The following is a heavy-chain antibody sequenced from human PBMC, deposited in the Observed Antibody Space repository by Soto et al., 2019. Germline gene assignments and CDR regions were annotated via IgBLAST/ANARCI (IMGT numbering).Heavy chain of an antibody. V-gene: IGHV3-48*02. D-gene: IGHD3-10*01. CDR2: ISSSSSTI. CDR3: ARDPVVRGVIPYYFDY. Sequence: GGSLRLSCAASGFTFSSYSMNWVRQAPGKGLEWVSYISSSSSTIYYADSVKGRFTISRDNDKNSLYLQMNSLRDEDTAVYYCARDPVVRGVIPYYFDYWGQGTLVTVSS. CDR1: GFTFSSYS. J-gene: IGHJ4*02.